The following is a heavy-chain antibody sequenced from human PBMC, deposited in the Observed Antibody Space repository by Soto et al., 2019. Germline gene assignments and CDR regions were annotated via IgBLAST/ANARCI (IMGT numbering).Heavy chain of an antibody. CDR1: SDSISSYY. CDR3: AAAPNWNYFDF. Sequence: PSETLSLTCTVSSDSISSYYWSWIRQSPGKGLEWIGYIYFTGSTNYNPSLKTRVAISMDTSKNQFSLSLTSVIAADTALYFCAAAPNWNYFDFWGQGTLVTVSS. D-gene: IGHD1-20*01. J-gene: IGHJ4*02. V-gene: IGHV4-59*01. CDR2: IYFTGST.